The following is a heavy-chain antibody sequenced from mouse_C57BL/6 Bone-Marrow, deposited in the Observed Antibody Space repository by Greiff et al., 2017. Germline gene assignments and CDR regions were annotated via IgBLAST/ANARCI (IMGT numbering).Heavy chain of an antibody. CDR2: ISNLAYSI. Sequence: EVKLVESGGGLVQPGGSLKLSCAASGFTFSDYGMAWVRQAPRKGPEWVAFISNLAYSIYYADTVTGRFTLSTENAKHTLYLEMSILRSEDTARDCSARGLRYYFDGWGTGTTVTVSS. CDR1: GFTFSDYG. V-gene: IGHV5-15*04. CDR3: ARGLRYYFDG. J-gene: IGHJ1*03. D-gene: IGHD1-1*01.